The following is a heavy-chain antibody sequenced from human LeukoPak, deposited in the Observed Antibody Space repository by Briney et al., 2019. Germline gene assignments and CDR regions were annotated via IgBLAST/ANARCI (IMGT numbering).Heavy chain of an antibody. J-gene: IGHJ2*01. V-gene: IGHV3-7*02. CDR2: MNRDGSEK. CDR1: GFTFAPYW. Sequence: SGGSLRLSCAASGFTFAPYWMTWVRQAPGKGLEYVATMNRDGSEKYYVDSVKGRFTISRDNAKNSLFLQMSSLRAEDTALYYCARVFDLWGRGTLVTVSS. CDR3: ARVFDL.